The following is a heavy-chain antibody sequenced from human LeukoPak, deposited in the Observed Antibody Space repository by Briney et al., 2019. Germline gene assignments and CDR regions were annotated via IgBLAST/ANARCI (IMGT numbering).Heavy chain of an antibody. CDR3: ARTYYYDRSGIYDAFDI. V-gene: IGHV1-3*03. D-gene: IGHD3-22*01. CDR2: VNAGSGNT. CDR1: GYTFTSYA. J-gene: IGHJ3*02. Sequence: GASVKVSCKASGYTFTSYAMHWVRQAPGQRLEWMGWVNAGSGNTKYSLEFQGRVTITRDTSASTAYMELSSLRSEDMALYYCARTYYYDRSGIYDAFDIWGQGTMVTVSS.